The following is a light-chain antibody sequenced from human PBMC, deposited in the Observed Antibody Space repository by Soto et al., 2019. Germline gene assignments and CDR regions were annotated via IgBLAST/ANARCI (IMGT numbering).Light chain of an antibody. CDR1: QSVSSSY. CDR2: GAS. Sequence: EIVLTQSPGTLSLSPGERATLSCRASQSVSSSYLAWYQQKPGQAPRLLIYGASSRATGIPDRFSVSGSGTDFTLTISRLEPEAFAVYYCQHYGTSALFGPGTKVDIK. V-gene: IGKV3-20*01. CDR3: QHYGTSAL. J-gene: IGKJ3*01.